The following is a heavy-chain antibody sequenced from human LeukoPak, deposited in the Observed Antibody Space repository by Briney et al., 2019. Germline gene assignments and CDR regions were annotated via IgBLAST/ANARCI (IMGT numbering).Heavy chain of an antibody. CDR1: GFTFSSYA. V-gene: IGHV3-23*01. CDR3: AKSHYDILTGYYNFDY. CDR2: ISGSGGST. Sequence: GGSLRLSCAASGFTFSSYAMSWVRQAPGKGLEWVSAISGSGGSTYYADSVKGRFTISRGNSKNTLYLQMNSLRAEDTAVHYCAKSHYDILTGYYNFDYWGQGTLVTVSS. D-gene: IGHD3-9*01. J-gene: IGHJ4*02.